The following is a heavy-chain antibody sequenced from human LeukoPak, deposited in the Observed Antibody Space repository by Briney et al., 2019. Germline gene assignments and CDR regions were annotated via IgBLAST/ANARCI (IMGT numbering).Heavy chain of an antibody. V-gene: IGHV1-46*01. J-gene: IGHJ6*02. Sequence: ASVKVSCKASGFTFTSYYIHWVRQAPGQGLEWMGIINPSGGSTNYAQPFQGRVTMTRDTSTNTAYMELRSLRSDDTAVYYCAREDNDDYYYYGMDVWGQGTAVTVS. CDR2: INPSGGST. CDR1: GFTFTSYY. D-gene: IGHD1-1*01. CDR3: AREDNDDYYYYGMDV.